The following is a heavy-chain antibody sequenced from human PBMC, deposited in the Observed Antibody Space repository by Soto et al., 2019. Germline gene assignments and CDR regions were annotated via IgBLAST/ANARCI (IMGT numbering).Heavy chain of an antibody. Sequence: QVQLVQSGAEVQKPGASVKVSCKASGYTFTNYDINWVRQATGQGLEWMGWMNPNSGNTGYAQKFQGRVTMTRNTSISTAYMELSSLRSEDTAVYYCAKVVRVNTRYSSGWSVGYYFDYWGQGTLVTVSS. CDR3: AKVVRVNTRYSSGWSVGYYFDY. J-gene: IGHJ4*02. V-gene: IGHV1-8*01. CDR1: GYTFTNYD. CDR2: MNPNSGNT. D-gene: IGHD6-19*01.